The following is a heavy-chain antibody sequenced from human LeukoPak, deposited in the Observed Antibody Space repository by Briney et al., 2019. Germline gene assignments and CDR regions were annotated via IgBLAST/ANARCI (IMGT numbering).Heavy chain of an antibody. Sequence: GGSLRLSCAASGFTFSTYAMHWVRQAPGKGLEGVAVISYDGSYKYYADSVKGRFSISRDNSKKTLYLQMSSLRDEDTAVYYCAGVSESGWYYFDYWGQGTLVTVSS. CDR3: AGVSESGWYYFDY. CDR2: ISYDGSYK. V-gene: IGHV3-30*03. J-gene: IGHJ4*02. D-gene: IGHD6-19*01. CDR1: GFTFSTYA.